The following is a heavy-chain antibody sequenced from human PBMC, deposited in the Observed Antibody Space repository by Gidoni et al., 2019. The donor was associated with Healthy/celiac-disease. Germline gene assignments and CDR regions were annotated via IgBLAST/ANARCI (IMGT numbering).Heavy chain of an antibody. CDR3: AVRGVSAFDI. CDR2: INPSGGST. Sequence: QVQLVQSGAEVKKPGASVKVSCKASGYTFTSYYMHWVRQAPGQGLEWMGIINPSGGSTSYAQKFQGRVTMTRDTSTSTVYMELSSLISEDTAVCYCAVRGVSAFDIWGQGTMVTVSS. V-gene: IGHV1-46*01. D-gene: IGHD3-10*01. J-gene: IGHJ3*02. CDR1: GYTFTSYY.